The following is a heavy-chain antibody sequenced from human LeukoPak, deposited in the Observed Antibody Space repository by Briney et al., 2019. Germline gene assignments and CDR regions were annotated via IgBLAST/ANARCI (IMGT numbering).Heavy chain of an antibody. D-gene: IGHD3-16*01. CDR3: ARDYGRPFDY. CDR1: GFTFSSNG. CDR2: IWSDGRNK. Sequence: PGGSLRLSCAASGFTFSSNGMHWVRQAPGKGLERVALIWSDGRNKDYADSVKGRFTISRDNSKNMLYLQMNSLRAEDTAVYYCARDYGRPFDYWGQGTLVTVSS. J-gene: IGHJ4*02. V-gene: IGHV3-33*01.